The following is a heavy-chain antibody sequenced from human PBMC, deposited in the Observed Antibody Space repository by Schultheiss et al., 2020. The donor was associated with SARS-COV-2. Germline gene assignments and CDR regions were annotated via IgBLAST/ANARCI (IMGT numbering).Heavy chain of an antibody. CDR3: TRGGEGGSTGRYNWFDP. CDR2: IYPGDSET. D-gene: IGHD2-15*01. CDR1: GYSFTSYW. V-gene: IGHV5-51*01. J-gene: IGHJ5*02. Sequence: GESLKISCKGSGYSFTSYWIGWVRQMPGKGLEWMGIIYPGDSETRYSPSFQGLVTISADKSITTAYLQWSSLEASDTAIYYCTRGGEGGSTGRYNWFDPWGQGTLVTVSS.